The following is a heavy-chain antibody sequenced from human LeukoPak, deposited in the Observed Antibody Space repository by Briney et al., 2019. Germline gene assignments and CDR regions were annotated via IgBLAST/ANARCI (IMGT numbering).Heavy chain of an antibody. V-gene: IGHV3-7*01. CDR2: INQDGSEK. J-gene: IGHJ3*02. CDR1: GFTLSSYW. D-gene: IGHD4-17*01. Sequence: GGSLRLSCAASGFTLSSYWMSWVRQAPGKGLEWVAYINQDGSEKYYVDSVKGRFTISRDNAKNSLYLQMNSLRAEDTAVYYCARVYGDYREDAFDIWGQGTMVTVSS. CDR3: ARVYGDYREDAFDI.